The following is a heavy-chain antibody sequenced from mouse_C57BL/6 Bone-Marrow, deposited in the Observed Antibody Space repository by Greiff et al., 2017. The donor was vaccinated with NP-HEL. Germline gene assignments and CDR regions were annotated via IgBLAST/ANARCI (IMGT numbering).Heavy chain of an antibody. D-gene: IGHD1-1*01. CDR2: INYDGSST. Sequence: EVMLVESEGGLVPPGSSMKLSCTASGFSFSDYYMAWVRQVPEKGLEWVANINYDGSSTYYLDSLKSRFIISRDNAKNILYLQMSSLKSEDTATYYCARDGVYYYGSRYFDVWGTGTTVTVSS. CDR3: ARDGVYYYGSRYFDV. V-gene: IGHV5-16*01. J-gene: IGHJ1*03. CDR1: GFSFSDYY.